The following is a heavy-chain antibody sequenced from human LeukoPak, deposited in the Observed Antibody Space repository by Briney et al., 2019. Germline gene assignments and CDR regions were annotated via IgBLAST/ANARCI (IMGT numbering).Heavy chain of an antibody. CDR2: INPNSGGT. J-gene: IGHJ4*02. V-gene: IGHV1-2*02. CDR1: GYTFTGYY. D-gene: IGHD2-2*01. Sequence: ASVKVSFKASGYTFTGYYMHWVRQAPGQGLEWMGWINPNSGGTNYAQKFQGRVTMTRDTSISTAYMELSRLRSDDTAVYYCARESPYCSSTSSVEFDYWGQGTLDTVSS. CDR3: ARESPYCSSTSSVEFDY.